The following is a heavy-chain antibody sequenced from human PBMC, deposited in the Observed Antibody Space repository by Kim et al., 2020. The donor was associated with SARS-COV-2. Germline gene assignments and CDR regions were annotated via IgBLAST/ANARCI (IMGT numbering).Heavy chain of an antibody. CDR1: GGSISSSSYY. CDR3: ARRGLYYDFWSGYYKGGFFDY. CDR2: IYCSGSS. D-gene: IGHD3-3*01. Sequence: SETLSLTCTVSGGSISSSSYYWVWIRQPPGQGLEWIGSIYCSGSSYYYLSLKIRVTISVDTSKNQFSLKLSSVTAAGTAGYFCARRGLYYDFWSGYYKGGFFDYWGQGTRVTVSS. V-gene: IGHV4-39*01. J-gene: IGHJ4*02.